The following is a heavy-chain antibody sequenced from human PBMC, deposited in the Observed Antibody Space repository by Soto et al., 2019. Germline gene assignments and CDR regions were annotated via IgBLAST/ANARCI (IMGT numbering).Heavy chain of an antibody. Sequence: QVQLLQSGAEVKRPGSSVRVSCKASGGTFSTNGINWVRQAPGQGLEWMGGIIPMIGTANYAQKLQGRVTITADKSTSTVYMALSSLRSEDTATYYCARRPSRYCSGGGCYSGDYYGLDVWGQGTTVTVSS. D-gene: IGHD2-15*01. CDR2: IIPMIGTA. V-gene: IGHV1-69*06. J-gene: IGHJ6*02. CDR1: GGTFSTNG. CDR3: ARRPSRYCSGGGCYSGDYYGLDV.